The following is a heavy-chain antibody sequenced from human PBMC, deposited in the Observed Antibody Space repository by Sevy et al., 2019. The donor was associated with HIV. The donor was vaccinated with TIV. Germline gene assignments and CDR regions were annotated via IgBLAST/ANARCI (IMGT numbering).Heavy chain of an antibody. CDR2: ITDTYDT. CDR1: GFTFSSFS. V-gene: IGHV3-23*01. CDR3: AKGRQQWPTDY. D-gene: IGHD6-19*01. Sequence: GGSLRLSCAASGFTFSSFSMSWVRQAPGEGLEWVSTITDTYDTYYTDSLKGRFSISKDNSTNTLFLQINSLRTEDTAVYYCAKGRQQWPTDYWGQGTLVTVSS. J-gene: IGHJ4*02.